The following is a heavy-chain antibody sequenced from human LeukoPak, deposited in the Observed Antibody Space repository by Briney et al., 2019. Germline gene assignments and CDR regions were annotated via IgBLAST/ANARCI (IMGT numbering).Heavy chain of an antibody. J-gene: IGHJ6*02. CDR3: ARESSNYVSPYYYGMDV. CDR1: GFTFSDYY. V-gene: IGHV3-11*01. Sequence: GGSLRLSCAASGFTFSDYYMSWIRQAPGKGLEGVSYISSSGSTIYYADSVKGRFTISRDNAKNSLYLQMNSLRAEDTAVYYCARESSNYVSPYYYGMDVWGQGTTVTVSS. CDR2: ISSSGSTI. D-gene: IGHD4-11*01.